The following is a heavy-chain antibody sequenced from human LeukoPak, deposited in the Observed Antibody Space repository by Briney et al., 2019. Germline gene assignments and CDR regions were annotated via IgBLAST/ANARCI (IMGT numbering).Heavy chain of an antibody. CDR3: ARGGGVIVPEYYFDY. Sequence: GGSLRLSCAASGFTFSSYWLHWVRQAPGKGLVWVSRIKGDERSTNYADSVKGRFTISRDNAKNTVYLEMNSLRAEDTAVYYCARGGGVIVPEYYFDYWGQGTLVTVSS. CDR2: IKGDERST. CDR1: GFTFSSYW. D-gene: IGHD3-16*01. J-gene: IGHJ4*02. V-gene: IGHV3-74*01.